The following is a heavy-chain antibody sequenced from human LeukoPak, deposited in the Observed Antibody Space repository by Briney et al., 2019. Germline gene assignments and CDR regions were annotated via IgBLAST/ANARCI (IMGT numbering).Heavy chain of an antibody. CDR2: IGGSDGRT. CDR1: GFTFSTYA. J-gene: IGHJ6*03. CDR3: AKDSSSYDWGYMDV. V-gene: IGHV3-23*01. D-gene: IGHD3-22*01. Sequence: GGSLRLSCAASGFTFSTYAMSWVRQAPGRGLEWVSLIGGSDGRTRYADSVEGRFTISRDNSKNTLYLEMNSLRAEDTAVYYCAKDSSSYDWGYMDVWGKGTTVTISS.